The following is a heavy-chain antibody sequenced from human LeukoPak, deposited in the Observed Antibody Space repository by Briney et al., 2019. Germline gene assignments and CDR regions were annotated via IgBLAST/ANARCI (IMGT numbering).Heavy chain of an antibody. J-gene: IGHJ3*02. Sequence: ASVKVSCKASGGTFSSYAISWVRQAPGQGLEWMGRINPNSGGTNYAQKFQGRVTMTRDTSISTAYMELSRLRSDDTAVYYCARDTYAFDIWGQGTMVTVSS. CDR3: ARDTYAFDI. D-gene: IGHD2/OR15-2a*01. V-gene: IGHV1-2*06. CDR2: INPNSGGT. CDR1: GGTFSSYA.